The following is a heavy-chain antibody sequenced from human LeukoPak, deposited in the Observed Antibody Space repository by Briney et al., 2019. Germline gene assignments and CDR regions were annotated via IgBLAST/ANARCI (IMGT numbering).Heavy chain of an antibody. CDR1: GFSFISYS. CDR3: AKSDY. J-gene: IGHJ4*02. Sequence: PGGSLRLSCAASGFSFISYSMNWVRQAPGKGLEWLSYISSPDSTTYYADSVKGRFTISRDNSKNTLYLQMNSLRAEDTAVYYCAKSDYWGQGTLVAVSS. CDR2: ISSPDSTT. V-gene: IGHV3-48*01.